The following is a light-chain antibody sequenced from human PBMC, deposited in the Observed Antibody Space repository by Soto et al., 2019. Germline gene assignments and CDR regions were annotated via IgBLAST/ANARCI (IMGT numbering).Light chain of an antibody. J-gene: IGKJ4*01. CDR2: AAS. CDR3: QQYNTYPLP. Sequence: EDRVTLTCRASQGIRSYLAWYQQKPGKAPKLLIYAASTLDGGVPSRFSGRRSGTDFTLTISSLQPSDFATYYCQQYNTYPLPSGGGSKVHIK. CDR1: QGIRSY. V-gene: IGKV1-9*01.